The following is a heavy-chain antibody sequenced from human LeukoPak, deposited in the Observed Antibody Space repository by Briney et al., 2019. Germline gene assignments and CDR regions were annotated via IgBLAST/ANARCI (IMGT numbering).Heavy chain of an antibody. V-gene: IGHV3-72*01. Sequence: GGSLRLSCAASGFTFSDHCMDWVRQAPGKGLECVGRTRNKANSYTTEYAASVKGRFTISRDDSKKSLYLQMNSLKTEDTAVYYCARESGGGVLGYFDLWGRGTLVSVSS. D-gene: IGHD3-10*01. CDR3: ARESGGGVLGYFDL. CDR1: GFTFSDHC. J-gene: IGHJ2*01. CDR2: TRNKANSYTT.